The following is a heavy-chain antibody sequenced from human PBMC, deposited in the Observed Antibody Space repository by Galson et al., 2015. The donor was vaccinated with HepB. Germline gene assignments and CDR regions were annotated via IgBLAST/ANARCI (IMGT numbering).Heavy chain of an antibody. CDR1: GFTFSSYW. J-gene: IGHJ3*02. V-gene: IGHV3-74*01. D-gene: IGHD3-16*01. CDR3: ARELRFENTGRRQYDAFDI. Sequence: SLRLSCAASGFTFSSYWMHWVRQAPGKGLVWVSRIYIDGTRPSYADSVMGRFTVSRDNAKNTLYLQMNSLGAEDTAVYYCARELRFENTGRRQYDAFDIWGQGTMVTVS. CDR2: IYIDGTRP.